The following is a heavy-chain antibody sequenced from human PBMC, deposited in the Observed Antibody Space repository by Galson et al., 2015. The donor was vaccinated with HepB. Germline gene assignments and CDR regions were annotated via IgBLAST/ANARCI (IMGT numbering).Heavy chain of an antibody. J-gene: IGHJ4*02. CDR1: GYTFTRFG. D-gene: IGHD5-24*01. CDR3: ARGGMATIGGPTFDS. CDR2: ISGYNDNV. Sequence: SVKVSCKASGYTFTRFGISWVRQAPGQGLEWMGWISGYNDNVNYAQKLQGRVAMAADTSTSTAYMELRSLRSDDTAVYYCARGGMATIGGPTFDSWSQGTLVTVSS. V-gene: IGHV1-18*01.